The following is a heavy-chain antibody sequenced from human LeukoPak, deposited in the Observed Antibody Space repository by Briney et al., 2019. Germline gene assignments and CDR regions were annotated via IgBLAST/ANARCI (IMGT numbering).Heavy chain of an antibody. V-gene: IGHV4-30-2*01. CDR3: ARVNRENWNFW. J-gene: IGHJ4*02. CDR1: GGSISSGGYY. D-gene: IGHD1-7*01. CDR2: IYHSGST. Sequence: SSETLSLTCTVSGGSISSGGYYWSWIRQPPGKGLEWIGYIYHSGSTYYNPSLKSRVTISVDRSKNQFSLKLSSVTAADTAVYYCARVNRENWNFWWGQGTLVTVSS.